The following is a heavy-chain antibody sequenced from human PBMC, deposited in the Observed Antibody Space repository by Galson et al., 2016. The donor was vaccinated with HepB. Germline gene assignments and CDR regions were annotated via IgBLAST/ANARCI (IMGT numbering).Heavy chain of an antibody. CDR3: ARDLEGSANGKFDH. J-gene: IGHJ4*02. Sequence: SVKVSCKASGGTLSSHGISWVRQAPGQGLEWMGGIIPIFGTANYAQKLQGRATITADESTSTAYMELRSLRSDDTAVYFCARDLEGSANGKFDHWGQGTLVTVSS. CDR2: IIPIFGTA. CDR1: GGTLSSHG. D-gene: IGHD4/OR15-4a*01. V-gene: IGHV1-69*13.